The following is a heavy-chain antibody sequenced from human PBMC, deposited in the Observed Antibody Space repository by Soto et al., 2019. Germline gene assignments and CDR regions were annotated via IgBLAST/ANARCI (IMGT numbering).Heavy chain of an antibody. V-gene: IGHV5-51*01. J-gene: IGHJ4*02. D-gene: IGHD4-4*01. Sequence: GESLKISCNGSGYSFTSYWIGWVRQMPGKGLEWMGIIYPGDSDTRYSPSFQGQVTISADKSISTAYLQWSSLKASDTAMYYCARSFSEETTATLFDYWGQGTLVTVSS. CDR3: ARSFSEETTATLFDY. CDR2: IYPGDSDT. CDR1: GYSFTSYW.